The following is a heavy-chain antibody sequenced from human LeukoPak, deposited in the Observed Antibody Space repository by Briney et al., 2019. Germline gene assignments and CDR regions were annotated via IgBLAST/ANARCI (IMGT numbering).Heavy chain of an antibody. CDR3: AGGFSMVRGVILGYDY. J-gene: IGHJ4*02. Sequence: ASAKVSCKASGYTFTSYYMHWVRQAPGQGLEWMGIINPSGGSTNYAQKFQGRVTMTRDTSTSTVYMELSSLRSEDTAVYYCAGGFSMVRGVILGYDYWGQGTLVTVSS. V-gene: IGHV1-46*01. CDR1: GYTFTSYY. CDR2: INPSGGST. D-gene: IGHD3-10*01.